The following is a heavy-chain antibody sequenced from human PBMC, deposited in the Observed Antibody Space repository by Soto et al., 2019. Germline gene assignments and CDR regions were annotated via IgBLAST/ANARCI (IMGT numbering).Heavy chain of an antibody. D-gene: IGHD2-2*01. CDR3: VVPVPAAISPLRYYGMDV. V-gene: IGHV3-48*03. Sequence: GGSLRLSCAASGFTFSSYEMNWVRQAPGKGLEWVSYISSSGSTIYYADSVKGRFTISRDNAKNSLYLQMNSLRAEDTAVYYCVVPVPAAISPLRYYGMDVWGQGTTVTVSS. J-gene: IGHJ6*02. CDR1: GFTFSSYE. CDR2: ISSSGSTI.